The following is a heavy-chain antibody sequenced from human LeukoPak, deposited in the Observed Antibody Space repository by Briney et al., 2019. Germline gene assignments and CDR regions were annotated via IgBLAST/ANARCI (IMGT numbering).Heavy chain of an antibody. CDR1: GGSLSGHY. J-gene: IGHJ3*01. Sequence: LETLSLTCTVSGGSLSGHYWSWIRQPPGKGLEWIAYVSYNGRTKYNPSPQSRATISIDTSKSQFSLKLTSVTSPDTAVYACARLLDNDISGDPDTFDVWGQGTTVIVSS. D-gene: IGHD3-22*01. CDR2: VSYNGRT. CDR3: ARLLDNDISGDPDTFDV. V-gene: IGHV4-59*11.